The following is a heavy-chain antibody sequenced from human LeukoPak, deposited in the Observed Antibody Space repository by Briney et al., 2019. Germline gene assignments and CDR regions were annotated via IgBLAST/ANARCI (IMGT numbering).Heavy chain of an antibody. J-gene: IGHJ4*02. Sequence: GGSLRLSCAASGLTFSSYSMNWVRQAPGKGLEWVSSISSSSSYIYYADSVKGRFTISRDNAKNSLYLQMNSLRAEDTAVYYCAREAGYCSGGSCYLYYFDYWGQGTLVTVSS. CDR2: ISSSSSYI. CDR1: GLTFSSYS. D-gene: IGHD2-15*01. CDR3: AREAGYCSGGSCYLYYFDY. V-gene: IGHV3-21*01.